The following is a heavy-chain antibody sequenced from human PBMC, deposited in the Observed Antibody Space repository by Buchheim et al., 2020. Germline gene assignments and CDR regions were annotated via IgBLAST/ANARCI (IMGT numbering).Heavy chain of an antibody. J-gene: IGHJ4*02. V-gene: IGHV3-33*01. D-gene: IGHD3-3*01. CDR2: IWYDGSHK. CDR1: GFTFSSYG. Sequence: QVQLVESGGGVVQPGRSLRLSCAASGFTFSSYGMHWVRQAPGKGLEWVAVIWYDGSHKYYADSVKGRFTISRDNSKNTLYLQMNSLRAEDTAVYYCARSSGYYSTFDYWGQGTL. CDR3: ARSSGYYSTFDY.